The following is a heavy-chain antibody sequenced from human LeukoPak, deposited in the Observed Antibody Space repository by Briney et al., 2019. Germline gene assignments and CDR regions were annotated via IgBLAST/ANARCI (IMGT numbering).Heavy chain of an antibody. CDR3: AKVGSDYDFWSGYYFTPYYYDMDV. J-gene: IGHJ6*02. Sequence: GGSLRLSCAASGFTFSSYTMSWVRQAPGKGLEWVSTITTSDGNTYYADSVKGRFTISRDNSKNTLYLQMNSLRAEDTAVYYCAKVGSDYDFWSGYYFTPYYYDMDVWGQGTTVTVSS. D-gene: IGHD3-3*01. CDR2: ITTSDGNT. V-gene: IGHV3-23*01. CDR1: GFTFSSYT.